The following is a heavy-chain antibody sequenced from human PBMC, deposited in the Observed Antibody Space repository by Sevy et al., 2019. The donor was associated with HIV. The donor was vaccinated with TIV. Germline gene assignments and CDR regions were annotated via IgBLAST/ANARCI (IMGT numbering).Heavy chain of an antibody. Sequence: GGSLILSCAASGFTFREAWMSWVRQAPGKGLEWVRRIKSKTDAATRDFAAPVRGRFSISRDDSANTVYLVMNNLKPEDTGVYYCAAGTGSSDFDYWGQGTLVTVSS. V-gene: IGHV3-15*01. D-gene: IGHD1-26*01. J-gene: IGHJ4*02. CDR1: GFTFREAW. CDR3: AAGTGSSDFDY. CDR2: IKSKTDAATR.